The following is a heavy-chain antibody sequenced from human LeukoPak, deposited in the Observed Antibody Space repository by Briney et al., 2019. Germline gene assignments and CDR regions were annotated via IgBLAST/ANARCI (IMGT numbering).Heavy chain of an antibody. CDR2: ISYDGSNK. Sequence: PGRSLRLSCAASGFTFSSYAMHRVRQAPGKGLEWVAVISYDGSNKYYADSVKGRFTVSRDNSKNTLYLQMNSLRAEDTAVYYCARATMPNDAFDIWGQGTMVTVSS. D-gene: IGHD2-2*01. CDR3: ARATMPNDAFDI. V-gene: IGHV3-30-3*01. J-gene: IGHJ3*02. CDR1: GFTFSSYA.